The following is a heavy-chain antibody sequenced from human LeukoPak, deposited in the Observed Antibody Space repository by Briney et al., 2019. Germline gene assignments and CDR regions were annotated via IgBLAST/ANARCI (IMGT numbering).Heavy chain of an antibody. V-gene: IGHV3-23*01. Sequence: GGSLRLSCAASGFTFSSYAMSWVRQAPGKGLEWVSAISGSGGSTYYADSVKGRFTISRDNSKNTPYLQMNSLRAEDTAVYYCAKSGSGWYYFDYWGQGTLVTVSS. CDR1: GFTFSSYA. D-gene: IGHD6-19*01. CDR3: AKSGSGWYYFDY. J-gene: IGHJ4*02. CDR2: ISGSGGST.